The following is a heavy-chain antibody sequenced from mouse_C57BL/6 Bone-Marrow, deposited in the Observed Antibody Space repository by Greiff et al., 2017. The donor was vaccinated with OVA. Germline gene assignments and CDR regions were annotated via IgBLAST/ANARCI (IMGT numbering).Heavy chain of an antibody. CDR2: ISSGGSYT. CDR3: ARRAYYSNPAWFAY. J-gene: IGHJ3*01. V-gene: IGHV5-6*02. D-gene: IGHD2-5*01. CDR1: GFTFSSYG. Sequence: EVKLVESGGDLVKPGGSLKLSCAASGFTFSSYGMSWVRQTPDKRLEWVATISSGGSYTYYPDSVKGRFTISRDNAKNTLYLQMSSLKSEDTAMYYCARRAYYSNPAWFAYWAKGLWSLSLQ.